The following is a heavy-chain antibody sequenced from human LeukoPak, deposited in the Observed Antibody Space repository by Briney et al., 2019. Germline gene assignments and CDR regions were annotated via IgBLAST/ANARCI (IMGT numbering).Heavy chain of an antibody. D-gene: IGHD4-17*01. CDR2: INPNSGGT. J-gene: IGHJ5*02. Sequence: PEASVKVSCKVSGYTFTDYYMHWVRQAPGQGLEWMGWINPNSGGTNYAQKFQGRVTMTRDTSINTAYMELSRLRSDDTALFFCARVRHGDYGWNWFDTWGQGTLVTVSS. V-gene: IGHV1-2*02. CDR3: ARVRHGDYGWNWFDT. CDR1: GYTFTDYY.